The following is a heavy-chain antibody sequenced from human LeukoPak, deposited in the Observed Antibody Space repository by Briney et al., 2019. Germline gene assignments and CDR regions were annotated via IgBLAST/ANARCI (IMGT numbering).Heavy chain of an antibody. D-gene: IGHD3-10*01. Sequence: PGRSLRLSCAASGFTFSSYGMHWVREAPGKGREWVAVISYDGSNKYYADSVKGRFTISRDNSKNTLYLQMNSLRADDTAVYYCAKDQVLDYWGQGTLVTVSS. J-gene: IGHJ4*02. CDR2: ISYDGSNK. CDR1: GFTFSSYG. CDR3: AKDQVLDY. V-gene: IGHV3-30*18.